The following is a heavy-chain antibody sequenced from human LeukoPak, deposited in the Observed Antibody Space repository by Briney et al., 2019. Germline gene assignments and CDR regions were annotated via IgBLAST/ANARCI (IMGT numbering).Heavy chain of an antibody. CDR3: ARRGSWTYYYAMDV. D-gene: IGHD6-13*01. Sequence: SETLSLTCDVSGGSFNDYYWSWIRKAPGKGLEWIGEIRHSGSTNYNPSLKGRVTVSVDTSKNQFSLRLTSVTAADTAVYYCARRGSWTYYYAMDVWGQGTTVTVSS. CDR1: GGSFNDYY. J-gene: IGHJ6*02. CDR2: IRHSGST. V-gene: IGHV4-34*01.